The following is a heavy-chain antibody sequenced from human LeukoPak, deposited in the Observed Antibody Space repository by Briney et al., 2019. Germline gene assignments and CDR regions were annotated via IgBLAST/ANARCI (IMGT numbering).Heavy chain of an antibody. J-gene: IGHJ3*02. CDR3: ARPKQWLVNEDAFDI. Sequence: QPGRSLRLSCAASGFTFSSYGMHWVRQAPGKGLEWVAVIWYDGSNKYYTDSVKGRFTISRDNSKNTLYLQMNSLRAEDTAEYYCARPKQWLVNEDAFDIWGQGTMVTVSS. V-gene: IGHV3-33*01. CDR2: IWYDGSNK. CDR1: GFTFSSYG. D-gene: IGHD6-19*01.